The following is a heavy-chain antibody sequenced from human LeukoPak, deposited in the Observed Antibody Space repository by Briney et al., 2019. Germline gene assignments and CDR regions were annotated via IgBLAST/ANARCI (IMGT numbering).Heavy chain of an antibody. Sequence: SETLSLTCTVSGGSISSSSYYWGWIRQPPGKGLEWIGSIYYSGSTYYNPSLKSRVTISVDMSKNQFSLKVSSVTAADTAVYYCARGHSPVTTKVSYFQHWGQGTLVTVSS. CDR1: GGSISSSSYY. CDR3: ARGHSPVTTKVSYFQH. D-gene: IGHD4-17*01. V-gene: IGHV4-39*01. J-gene: IGHJ1*01. CDR2: IYYSGST.